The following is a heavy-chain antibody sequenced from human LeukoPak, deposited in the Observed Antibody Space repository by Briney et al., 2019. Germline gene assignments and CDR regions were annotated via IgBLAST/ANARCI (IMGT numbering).Heavy chain of an antibody. CDR2: ISAYNGNT. CDR3: ARAAMVRVLAYYSYGMDV. D-gene: IGHD3-10*01. V-gene: IGHV1-18*01. J-gene: IGHJ6*02. Sequence: ASVKVSCKASGYTFTSYGISWVRQAPGQGLEWMGWISAYNGNTNYAQKLQGRVTMTTDTSTSTAYMELRSLRSDDTAVYYCARAAMVRVLAYYSYGMDVWGQGTTVTVSS. CDR1: GYTFTSYG.